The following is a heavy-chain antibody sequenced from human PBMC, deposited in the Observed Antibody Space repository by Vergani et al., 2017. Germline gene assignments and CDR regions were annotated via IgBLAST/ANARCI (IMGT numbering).Heavy chain of an antibody. Sequence: QVQLVQSGAEVKKPGSSVKVSCKASGGTFSSYAISWVRQAPGQGLEWRVRIIPIFGTANYARKFQGRVTITADESTSTAYMELCSLRSEDTAVYYCARDDITIIVVVIGYHGMDVWGQGTTVTVSS. D-gene: IGHD3-22*01. CDR2: IIPIFGTA. J-gene: IGHJ6*02. CDR1: GGTFSSYA. V-gene: IGHV1-69*13. CDR3: ARDDITIIVVVIGYHGMDV.